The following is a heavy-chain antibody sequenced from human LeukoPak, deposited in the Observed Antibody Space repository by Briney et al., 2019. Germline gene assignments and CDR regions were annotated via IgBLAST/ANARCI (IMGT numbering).Heavy chain of an antibody. Sequence: ASVKVSCKASGYTFTCYYMHWVRQAPGQGLEWMGRINPNSGGTNYAQKFQGRVTMTRDTSISTAYMELSRLRSDDTAVYYCARGRLPMVRGAMYNWFDPWGQGTLVTVSS. V-gene: IGHV1-2*06. CDR3: ARGRLPMVRGAMYNWFDP. D-gene: IGHD3-10*01. J-gene: IGHJ5*02. CDR2: INPNSGGT. CDR1: GYTFTCYY.